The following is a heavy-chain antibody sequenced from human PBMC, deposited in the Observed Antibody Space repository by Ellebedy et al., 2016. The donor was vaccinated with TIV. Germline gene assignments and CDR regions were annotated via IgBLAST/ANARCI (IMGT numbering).Heavy chain of an antibody. J-gene: IGHJ5*01. D-gene: IGHD3-10*01. V-gene: IGHV3-30-3*01. CDR1: GFTFSYYA. CDR2: ISDDGTSE. Sequence: GESLKISCAASGFTFSYYALHWVRQAPGKGLEWVAVISDDGTSEHYGDSVKGRFTISRDNSKNTLDLQMNNLRTEDTAVYYCARDPDASGDQYFDLWGQGTLVIVSS. CDR3: ARDPDASGDQYFDL.